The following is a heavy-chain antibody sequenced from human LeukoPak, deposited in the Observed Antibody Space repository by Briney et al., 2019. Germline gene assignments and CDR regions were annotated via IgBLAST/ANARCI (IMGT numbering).Heavy chain of an antibody. Sequence: GGSLRLSCAASGFTFSSYWMSWVRQAPGKGLEWVANIKQGGSEKYYVDSVKGRFTISRDNAKNSLYLQMNSLIAEDTAVYYCARENGAAGYYYYYMDVWGKGTTVTVSS. CDR3: ARENGAAGYYYYYMDV. V-gene: IGHV3-7*01. CDR1: GFTFSSYW. CDR2: IKQGGSEK. J-gene: IGHJ6*03. D-gene: IGHD3-10*01.